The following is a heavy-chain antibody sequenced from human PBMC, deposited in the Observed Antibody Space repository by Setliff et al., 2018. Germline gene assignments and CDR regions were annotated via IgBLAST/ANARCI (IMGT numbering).Heavy chain of an antibody. Sequence: PSETLSLTCAVYGASFSGTYCSWIRQSPGKGLEWIGEINHTGSPNWIGKINHSGSPNYNPSLKSRVTMSVDTSKNQFSLKLTSVTAADTAVYYCRVWVDMIEVDSWAQGTLVTVSS. CDR1: GASFSGTY. CDR2: INHTGSPNWIGKINHSGSP. J-gene: IGHJ4*02. D-gene: IGHD3-22*01. V-gene: IGHV4-34*01. CDR3: RVWVDMIEVDS.